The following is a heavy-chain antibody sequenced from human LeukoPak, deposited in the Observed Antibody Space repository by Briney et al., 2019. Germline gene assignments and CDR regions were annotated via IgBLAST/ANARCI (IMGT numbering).Heavy chain of an antibody. CDR3: ARARGGMSDY. CDR2: ISSSSSYI. D-gene: IGHD3-16*01. V-gene: IGHV3-21*01. CDR1: GFTFSSYS. J-gene: IGHJ4*02. Sequence: GGSLTLSCAASGFTFSSYSMNWVRRAPGKGLEWVSSISSSSSYIYYADSVKGRFTISRDYAKNSLYLQMNSLRAEDTAVYYCARARGGMSDYWGQGTLVTVSS.